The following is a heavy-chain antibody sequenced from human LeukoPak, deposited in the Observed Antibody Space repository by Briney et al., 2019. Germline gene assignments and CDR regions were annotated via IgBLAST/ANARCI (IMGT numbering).Heavy chain of an antibody. Sequence: HPGGSLRLSCATSGFTFTNYAMNWVRQAPGKGLEWVSAVTGPGDTTYYADSVKGRFFMSIEDSKTTVYLQMNSLRAEDTAIYYCAKGAEIDLWGQGTLVTVSS. D-gene: IGHD3-16*01. CDR1: GFTFTNYA. CDR3: AKGAEIDL. CDR2: VTGPGDTT. V-gene: IGHV3-23*01. J-gene: IGHJ5*02.